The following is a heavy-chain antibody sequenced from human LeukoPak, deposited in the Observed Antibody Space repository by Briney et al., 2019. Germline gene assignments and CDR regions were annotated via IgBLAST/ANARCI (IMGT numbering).Heavy chain of an antibody. J-gene: IGHJ4*02. D-gene: IGHD1-26*01. Sequence: SETLSLTCTVSGYSISSGFYWGWIRQPPGKGLEGIGSIYHSGSTYYNPSLKSRVTISVDTSKTPFSLQLSSVIAADTAVYYCARGIPPPVGATDYWGQGPLATVSS. CDR3: ARGIPPPVGATDY. V-gene: IGHV4-38-2*02. CDR2: IYHSGST. CDR1: GYSISSGFY.